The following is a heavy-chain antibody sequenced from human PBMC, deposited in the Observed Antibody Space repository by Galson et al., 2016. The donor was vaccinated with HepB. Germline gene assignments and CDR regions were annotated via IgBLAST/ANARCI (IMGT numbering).Heavy chain of an antibody. V-gene: IGHV3-7*01. CDR2: TDQAGSAK. D-gene: IGHD3-16*01. Sequence: SLRLSCASSAVTSGRTWMGWFRQAPGKGLEWVANTDQAGSAKNFVDSVRGRSTISRDNAKKSLYLEMSSLRVEDTAVFYCARDPTVLHRLQAGERWFDPWGQGIPVTVSS. CDR1: AVTSGRTW. CDR3: ARDPTVLHRLQAGERWFDP. J-gene: IGHJ5*02.